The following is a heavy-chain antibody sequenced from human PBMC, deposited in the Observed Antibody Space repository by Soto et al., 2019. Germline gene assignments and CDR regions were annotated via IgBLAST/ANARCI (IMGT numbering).Heavy chain of an antibody. Sequence: QVQLVQSGAEVQKPGASVKVSCKASGYTFTGYYMHWVRQAPGKELEWMGWIKPNTGGTNYVQKFQGRVTMTRDTAIRTAYFELGSLRSDDTAVYDCSRGGVDTTPFDPWGQGTLVTVSS. J-gene: IGHJ5*02. V-gene: IGHV1-2*02. D-gene: IGHD1-1*01. CDR1: GYTFTGYY. CDR2: IKPNTGGT. CDR3: SRGGVDTTPFDP.